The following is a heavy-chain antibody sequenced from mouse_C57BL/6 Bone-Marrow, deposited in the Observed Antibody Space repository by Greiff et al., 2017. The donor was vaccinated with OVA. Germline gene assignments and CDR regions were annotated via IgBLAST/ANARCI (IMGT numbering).Heavy chain of an antibody. CDR1: GYTFTDYY. V-gene: IGHV1-75*01. CDR2: IFPGSGST. D-gene: IGHD1-1*01. CDR3: AREGLYYCGSSYGWYFDV. Sequence: QVQLQQSGPELVKPGASVKISCKASGYTFTDYYINWVKQRPGQGLEWIGWIFPGSGSTYYNEKFKGKATLTVDKSSSTAYMLLSSLTSEDSAVYFCAREGLYYCGSSYGWYFDVWGTGTTVTVSS. J-gene: IGHJ1*03.